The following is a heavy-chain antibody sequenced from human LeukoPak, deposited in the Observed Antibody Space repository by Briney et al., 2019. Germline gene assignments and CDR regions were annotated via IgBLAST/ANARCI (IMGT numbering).Heavy chain of an antibody. D-gene: IGHD4-17*01. CDR2: IYYSGST. CDR1: GGSISSGGYY. J-gene: IGHJ4*02. Sequence: PSQTLSLTCTVSGGSISSGGYYWSWLRQHPGKGLGWIGYIYYSGSTYYNPSLKSRVTISVDTSKNQFSLKLSSVTAADTAVYYCARMSDYPYFDYWGQGTLVTVSS. CDR3: ARMSDYPYFDY. V-gene: IGHV4-31*03.